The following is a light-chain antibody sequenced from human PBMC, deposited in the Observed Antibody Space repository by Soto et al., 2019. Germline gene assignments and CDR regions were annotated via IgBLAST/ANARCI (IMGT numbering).Light chain of an antibody. V-gene: IGKV1-5*03. CDR2: KAS. CDR1: QSISSW. Sequence: DIQMTQSPSTLSAFVGDRVTITCRASQSISSWLAWYQQKPGKAPKLLIYKASSLQSGVPSRFSGSGSGTEFPLTISILQPDDVASYCCQQYSSYSFTFGQGTKLEIK. J-gene: IGKJ2*01. CDR3: QQYSSYSFT.